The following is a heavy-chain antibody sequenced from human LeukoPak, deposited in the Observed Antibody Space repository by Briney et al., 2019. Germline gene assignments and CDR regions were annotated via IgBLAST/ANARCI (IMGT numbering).Heavy chain of an antibody. CDR3: ARDIGYGFDY. CDR2: ITPSNSIR. V-gene: IGHV3-48*02. CDR1: GFTFTSYS. Sequence: PGGSLRLSCAASGFTFTSYSMNWVRQAPGKGLEWISYITPSNSIRSYADSVRGRFTISRDNAKNSLYLQMNSLRDEDTAIYYCARDIGYGFDYWGQGALVTISS. D-gene: IGHD6-13*01. J-gene: IGHJ4*02.